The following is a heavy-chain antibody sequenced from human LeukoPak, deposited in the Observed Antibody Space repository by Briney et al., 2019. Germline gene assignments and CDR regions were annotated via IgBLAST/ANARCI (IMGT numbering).Heavy chain of an antibody. CDR1: GGSISSYY. D-gene: IGHD3-22*01. V-gene: IGHV4-59*01. CDR3: ARNLYDSSGSMGIYTFEY. J-gene: IGHJ4*02. CDR2: IYYSGST. Sequence: SETLSLTCTVSGGSISSYYWSWIRQPPGKGLEWIGYIYYSGSTNYNPSLKSRVTMSVDTSKNQLSLKLSSVTAADTAIYYCARNLYDSSGSMGIYTFEYWGQGTLVTVSS.